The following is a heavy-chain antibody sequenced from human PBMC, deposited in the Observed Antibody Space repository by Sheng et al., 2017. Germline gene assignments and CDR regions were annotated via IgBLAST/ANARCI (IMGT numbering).Heavy chain of an antibody. CDR1: GFTFSSYA. D-gene: IGHD3-16*02. V-gene: IGHV3-74*01. Sequence: EVQLVESGGGLVQPGGSLRLSCAASGFTFSSYAMTWVRQAPGKGLEWVSSINSDGSTTTYADSVKGRFTISRDNAKNTVYLQMDSLRAEDTAVYYCTRDRSYASDIWGQGTMVTVSS. CDR3: TRDRSYASDI. CDR2: INSDGSTT. J-gene: IGHJ3*02.